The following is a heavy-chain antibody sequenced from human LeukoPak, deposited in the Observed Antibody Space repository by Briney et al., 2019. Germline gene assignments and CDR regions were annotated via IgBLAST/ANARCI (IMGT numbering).Heavy chain of an antibody. D-gene: IGHD3-10*01. J-gene: IGHJ4*02. Sequence: PSETLSLTCSVSGCSISSSSYYWGWIRQPPGKGLEWIGSISDSGTTYYNSSLKSRVTTSVDTAKNQCSLNLSSVTAADTAVYYCARRRGGVFYFDYWGQGSLVTVSS. CDR3: ARRRGGVFYFDY. CDR2: ISDSGTT. CDR1: GCSISSSSYY. V-gene: IGHV4-39*01.